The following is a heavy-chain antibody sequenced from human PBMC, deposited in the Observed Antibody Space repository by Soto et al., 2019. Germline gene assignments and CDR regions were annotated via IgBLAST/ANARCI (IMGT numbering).Heavy chain of an antibody. CDR1: GFTFSSYG. Sequence: HPGRSLRLSCTASGFTFSSYGMGWVRQAPGKGLQWVSTIRGDGGQTHYTDSVKGRFSISRDNSKNTVYLQMDSLRAEDTAMYFCARDVGLDSDDFFAYWGQGTQVTVSS. CDR3: ARDVGLDSDDFFAY. V-gene: IGHV3-23*01. D-gene: IGHD3-9*01. CDR2: IRGDGGQT. J-gene: IGHJ4*02.